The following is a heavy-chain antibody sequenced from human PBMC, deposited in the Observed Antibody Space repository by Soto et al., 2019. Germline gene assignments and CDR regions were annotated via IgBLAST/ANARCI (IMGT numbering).Heavy chain of an antibody. D-gene: IGHD3-16*01. V-gene: IGHV1-69*01. J-gene: IGHJ3*01. CDR1: GGPFGSSA. CDR2: IIPVFDKA. Sequence: QVQLVQSGADVKKPGSSVKVSCKTSGGPFGSSAISWVRQAPAQGLEWMGEIIPVFDKANYAQNFQGRLTITADEPTGTVFMQLSSMRSEDTAVYFCARLRRDWGDAFDLWGLGTFGTVSS. CDR3: ARLRRDWGDAFDL.